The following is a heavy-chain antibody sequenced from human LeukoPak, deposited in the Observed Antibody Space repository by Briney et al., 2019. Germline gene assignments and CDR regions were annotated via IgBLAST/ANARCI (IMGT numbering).Heavy chain of an antibody. Sequence: GSLRLSCAASGFTFSSYEMNWVRQAPGKGLEWVSAISGSGGSTYYADSVKGRFTISRDNSKNTLYLQMNSLRAEDTAVYYCAKDRRLGELSLSFWFDPWGQGTLVTVSS. D-gene: IGHD3-16*02. V-gene: IGHV3-23*01. CDR2: ISGSGGST. CDR1: GFTFSSYE. J-gene: IGHJ5*02. CDR3: AKDRRLGELSLSFWFDP.